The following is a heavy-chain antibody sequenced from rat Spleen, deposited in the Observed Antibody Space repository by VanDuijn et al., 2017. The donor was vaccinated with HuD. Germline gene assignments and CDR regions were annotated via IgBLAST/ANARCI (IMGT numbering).Heavy chain of an antibody. CDR3: TTDTFYDGTYYPGGFDY. Sequence: EVQLVESGGGLVQPGRSLKLSCAASGFTFSDYGMAWVRQTPEKGLEWVAYISAGGDNTYYRDSVKGRFTISRDNAKSTLYLQLDSLRSEDTATYYCTTDTFYDGTYYPGGFDYWGQGVMVTVSS. D-gene: IGHD1-12*02. V-gene: IGHV5-27*01. J-gene: IGHJ2*01. CDR1: GFTFSDYG. CDR2: ISAGGDNT.